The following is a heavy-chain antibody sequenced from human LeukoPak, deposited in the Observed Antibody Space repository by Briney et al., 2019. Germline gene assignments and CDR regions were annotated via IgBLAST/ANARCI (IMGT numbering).Heavy chain of an antibody. CDR3: ARGRLRLEIDV. V-gene: IGHV4-34*01. J-gene: IGHJ6*04. D-gene: IGHD3-16*01. CDR1: GASFSGYY. Sequence: SETLSLTCAVYGASFSGYYWAWIRQPPGKGLEWIGEINHTGSTTYNPSLKSRVTMSVDTSKNRFSLKLNSVTAADTAVYYCARGRLRLEIDVWGKGTMVTVSS. CDR2: INHTGST.